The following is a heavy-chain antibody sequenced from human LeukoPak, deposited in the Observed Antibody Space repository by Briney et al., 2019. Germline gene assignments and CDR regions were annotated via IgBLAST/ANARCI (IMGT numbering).Heavy chain of an antibody. CDR2: ISSSSSYI. Sequence: GGSLRLSCAASGFTFSSYSMNWVRQAPGKGLEWVSSISSSSSYIYYADSVKGRFTISRDNAKDSLYLQMNSLRAEDTAVYYCARDRGGSYPPFDYWGQGTLVTVSS. V-gene: IGHV3-21*01. J-gene: IGHJ4*02. CDR1: GFTFSSYS. D-gene: IGHD1-26*01. CDR3: ARDRGGSYPPFDY.